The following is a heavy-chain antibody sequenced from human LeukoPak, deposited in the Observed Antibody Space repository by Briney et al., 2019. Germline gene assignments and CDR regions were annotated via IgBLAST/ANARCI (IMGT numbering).Heavy chain of an antibody. CDR3: ASSSKHCSSTSCYKRGLYYFDY. Sequence: PSETLSLTCAVYGGSFSGYYWSWIRQPPGKGLVWIGEINHSGSTNYNPSLKRRVTISVDTSKNQFSLKLSYVTAADTAVYYCASSSKHCSSTSCYKRGLYYFDYWGQGTLVTVSS. D-gene: IGHD2-2*02. CDR1: GGSFSGYY. V-gene: IGHV4-34*01. J-gene: IGHJ4*02. CDR2: INHSGST.